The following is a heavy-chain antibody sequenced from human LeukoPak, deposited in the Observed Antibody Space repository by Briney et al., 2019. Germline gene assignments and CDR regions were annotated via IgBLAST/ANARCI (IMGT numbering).Heavy chain of an antibody. CDR2: IYYSGST. CDR3: ARDGDYVL. J-gene: IGHJ3*01. D-gene: IGHD3-16*01. CDR1: GGSISSSSYY. V-gene: IGHV4-39*07. Sequence: PSETLSLTCTVSGGSISSSSYYWGWIRQPPGKGLEWIGSIYYSGSTYYNPSLKSRVTISVDTSKNQFSLKLSSVTAADTAVYYCARDGDYVLWGQGTMVTVSS.